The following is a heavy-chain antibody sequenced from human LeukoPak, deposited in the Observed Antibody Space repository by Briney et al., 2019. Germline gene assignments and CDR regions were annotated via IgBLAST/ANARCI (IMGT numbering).Heavy chain of an antibody. Sequence: PSETLSLTCTVSGGFINSYYGTWIRQPPGKGLEWSGYIYDSGNTNFNPSLKSRATTSVDTSQNQFSLSLSSVTAADTAVYYCARRRKIFYGGQTAGDAIDLWGQGTVVTVSS. V-gene: IGHV4-59*08. CDR3: ARRRKIFYGGQTAGDAIDL. J-gene: IGHJ3*01. CDR2: IYDSGNT. D-gene: IGHD4-23*01. CDR1: GGFINSYY.